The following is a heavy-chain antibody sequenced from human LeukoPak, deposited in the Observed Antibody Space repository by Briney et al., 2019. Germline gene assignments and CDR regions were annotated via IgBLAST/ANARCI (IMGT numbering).Heavy chain of an antibody. J-gene: IGHJ4*02. Sequence: SVKVSCKASGGSFNTYAINWVRQAPGQGLEWMGRIIPILDMANYTQNFQGRVTISADKSTTTAYMELSSLTFEDTAVYYCVRDPRDAYSYSWGQGTLVIVSS. CDR2: IIPILDMA. D-gene: IGHD5-24*01. CDR1: GGSFNTYA. CDR3: VRDPRDAYSYS. V-gene: IGHV1-69*04.